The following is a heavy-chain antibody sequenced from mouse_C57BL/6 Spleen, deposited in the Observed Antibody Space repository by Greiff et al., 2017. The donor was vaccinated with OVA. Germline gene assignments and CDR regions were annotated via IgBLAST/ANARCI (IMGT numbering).Heavy chain of an antibody. J-gene: IGHJ4*01. V-gene: IGHV1-26*01. CDR3: ARLGLHDEGYYYAMDY. CDR2: INPNNGGT. D-gene: IGHD2-12*01. CDR1: GYTFTDYY. Sequence: EVQLQQSGPELVKPGASVKISCKASGYTFTDYYMNWVKQSHGKSLEWIGDINPNNGGTSYNQKFKGKATLTVDKSSSTAYMELRSLTSEDSAVYYCARLGLHDEGYYYAMDYWGQGTSVTVSS.